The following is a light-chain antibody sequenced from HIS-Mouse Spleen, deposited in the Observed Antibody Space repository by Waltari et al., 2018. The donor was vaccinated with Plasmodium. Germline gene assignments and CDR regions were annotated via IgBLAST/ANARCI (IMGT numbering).Light chain of an antibody. CDR1: QSVSRY. Sequence: EIVMTQSPATLSVSPGERATLSCRASQSVSRYLAWYQQKPGQAPRLLIYGASTRATGIPARFSGSRSGTEFTLTISILQSEDFAVYYCQQYNNWSFTFGPGTKVDIK. J-gene: IGKJ3*01. CDR3: QQYNNWSFT. CDR2: GAS. V-gene: IGKV3-15*01.